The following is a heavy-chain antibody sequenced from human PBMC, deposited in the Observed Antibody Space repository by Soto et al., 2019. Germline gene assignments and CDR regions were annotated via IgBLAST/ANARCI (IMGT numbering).Heavy chain of an antibody. V-gene: IGHV3-48*02. J-gene: IGHJ4*02. CDR1: GFIFNTYS. CDR2: ISGSSQTI. CDR3: ARTLSWRRGPFDS. Sequence: EVQLVESGGGLIQPGGSLRLSCAASGFIFNTYSMNWVRQAPGKGLEWVSYISGSSQTIFYADSVRGRFTISRDNANNSTYLQMVSLRDEDTAVYYCARTLSWRRGPFDSWGQGTPVTVSS. D-gene: IGHD2-15*01.